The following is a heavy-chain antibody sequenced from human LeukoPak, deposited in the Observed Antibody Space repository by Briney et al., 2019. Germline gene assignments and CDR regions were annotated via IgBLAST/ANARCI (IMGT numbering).Heavy chain of an antibody. D-gene: IGHD2-8*01. CDR3: ARSRYCTNGVCYREFDYMDV. J-gene: IGHJ6*03. CDR1: GGSFSSSSW. CDR2: IYHSGST. Sequence: SETLSLTCAVSGGSFSSSSWWSWVRQPPGKGLEWIGEIYHSGSTNYNPSLKSRVTISVDKSKNQFSLKLSSVTAADTAVYYCARSRYCTNGVCYREFDYMDVWGKGTTITVSS. V-gene: IGHV4-4*02.